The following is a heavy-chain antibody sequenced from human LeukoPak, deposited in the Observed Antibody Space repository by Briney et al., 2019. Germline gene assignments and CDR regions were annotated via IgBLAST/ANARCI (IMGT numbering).Heavy chain of an antibody. V-gene: IGHV4-59*12. Sequence: SETLSLTCIASGASMSSYYWTWIRQPPGKGLEWIGYIYYSGSTNYNPSLKSRVTISVDTSKNQFSLKLSSVTAADTAVYYCARDSITMIEDWGQGTLVTVSS. CDR1: GASMSSYY. J-gene: IGHJ4*02. D-gene: IGHD3-22*01. CDR3: ARDSITMIED. CDR2: IYYSGST.